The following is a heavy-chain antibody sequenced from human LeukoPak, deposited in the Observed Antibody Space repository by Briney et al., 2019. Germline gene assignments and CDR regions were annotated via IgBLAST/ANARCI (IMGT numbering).Heavy chain of an antibody. V-gene: IGHV1/OR15-1*02. D-gene: IGHD3-10*01. J-gene: IGHJ4*02. CDR2: INPNSGGT. CDR3: ARDTKYDSGSYWGYYFDY. CDR1: GYIFTDYY. Sequence: ASVKVSCKASGYIFTDYYMHWVRQAPGQELGWMGRINPNSGGTNYAQKFQGRVTMTRDTSISTAYTELSSLRSEDTATYYCARDTKYDSGSYWGYYFDYWGQGTLVTVSS.